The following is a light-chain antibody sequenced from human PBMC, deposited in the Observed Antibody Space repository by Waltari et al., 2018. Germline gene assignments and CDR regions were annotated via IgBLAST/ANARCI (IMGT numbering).Light chain of an antibody. V-gene: IGKV3-20*01. Sequence: EIVLTQSPSTLSLSPGERVTLSCRASQSVNSNYLAWSQQKAGQAPRILIFGASSRATGIPDRFSGSGSGTDVTLTISRLEPEDFAVYYCQLYGNSPLYTFGQGTKLEIK. CDR3: QLYGNSPLYT. CDR1: QSVNSNY. CDR2: GAS. J-gene: IGKJ2*01.